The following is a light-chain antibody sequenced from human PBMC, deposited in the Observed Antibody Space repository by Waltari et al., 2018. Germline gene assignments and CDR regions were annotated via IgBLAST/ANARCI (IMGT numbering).Light chain of an antibody. CDR2: DPS. CDR1: QSLASNS. V-gene: IGKV3-20*01. CDR3: QQYRSPAWT. Sequence: DIVLTQSPGTLSFSPGERATLSCRASQSLASNSLAWYHQKPGQPPRLLIYDPSSRATGIPDRFSGSGSETEFTLTISGLEPEDLAVYYCQQYRSPAWTFGQGTKVEIK. J-gene: IGKJ1*01.